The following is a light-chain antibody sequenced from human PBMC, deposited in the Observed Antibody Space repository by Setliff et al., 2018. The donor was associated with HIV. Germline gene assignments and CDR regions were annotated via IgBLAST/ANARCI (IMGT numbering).Light chain of an antibody. CDR2: EVN. CDR1: SSDVGSYNL. J-gene: IGLJ1*01. V-gene: IGLV2-23*02. Sequence: QSVLTQPASVSGSPGQSITIPCSGTSSDVGSYNLVSWYQQHPGRAPKLIIYEVNKRPSEVSVRFSASKSGNTASLTISGLQAEDDADYYCCAYAGNYLFIFGAGTKVTVL. CDR3: CAYAGNYLFI.